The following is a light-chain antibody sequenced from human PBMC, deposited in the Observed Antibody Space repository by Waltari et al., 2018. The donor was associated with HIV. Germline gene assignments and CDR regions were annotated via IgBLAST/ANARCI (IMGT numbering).Light chain of an antibody. J-gene: IGLJ2*01. V-gene: IGLV2-23*02. CDR3: CSYAGSSTFAV. CDR2: DVT. CDR1: SRDVGGFNY. Sequence: QSALTQPASVSGSPVQSITISCTGTSRDVGGFNYVSWYQQHPGNAPKLMIYDVTKRPSGVSNRFSGSKSGNTASLTISGLQAEDEADYYCCSYAGSSTFAVFGGGTKLTVL.